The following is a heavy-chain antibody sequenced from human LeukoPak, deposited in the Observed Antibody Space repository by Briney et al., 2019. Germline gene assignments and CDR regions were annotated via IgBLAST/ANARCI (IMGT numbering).Heavy chain of an antibody. J-gene: IGHJ5*02. D-gene: IGHD3-9*01. CDR3: ARGLDDILTGSNWFDP. V-gene: IGHV1-8*01. CDR1: GYTFTSYD. Sequence: ASVKVSCKASGYTFTSYDINWGRQATGQGLGWMGWMNPNSGNTGYAQKFQGRVTMTRNTSISTVYMELSSLRSEDTAVYYCARGLDDILTGSNWFDPWGQGTLVTVSS. CDR2: MNPNSGNT.